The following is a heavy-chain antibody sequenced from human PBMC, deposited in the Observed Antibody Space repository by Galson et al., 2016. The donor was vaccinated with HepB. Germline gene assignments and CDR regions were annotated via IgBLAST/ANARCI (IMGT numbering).Heavy chain of an antibody. CDR3: ARGVPHMDKYYFDS. J-gene: IGHJ4*02. CDR2: IYPDDSDT. CDR1: GYRFTNYW. Sequence: QSGAEVKKAGESLKISCKASGYRFTNYWIAWVRQMPGKGLEWMGIIYPDDSDTRYSPSFEGQVTISADKSIDTAYMQWSSLKASDTAMYYCARGVPHMDKYYFDSWGQGTLGTVSS. D-gene: IGHD2-8*01. V-gene: IGHV5-51*01.